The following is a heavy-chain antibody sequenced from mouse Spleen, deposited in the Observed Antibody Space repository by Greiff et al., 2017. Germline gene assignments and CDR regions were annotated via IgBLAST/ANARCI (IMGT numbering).Heavy chain of an antibody. D-gene: IGHD2-4*01. Sequence: EVQLQESGGGLVKPGGSLKLSCAASGFTFSSYALSLVRQTPEKRLEWVATISSGGSYTYYPDSVKGRFTISRDNAKNTLYLQMSSLRSEDTAMYYCARSRDYEGRTFDYWGQGTTLTVSS. CDR3: ARSRDYEGRTFDY. V-gene: IGHV5-9-3*01. CDR1: GFTFSSYA. CDR2: ISSGGSYT. J-gene: IGHJ2*01.